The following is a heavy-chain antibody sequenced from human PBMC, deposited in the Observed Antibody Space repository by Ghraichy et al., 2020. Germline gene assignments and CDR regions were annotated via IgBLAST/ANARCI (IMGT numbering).Heavy chain of an antibody. Sequence: GKGGGGGGRSHYSGSTCDNPSLKRRGTISVDTSKNQCPLKLSSVTAADTAVYYCARHKVTGSSWSPFDYWGQGTLVTVSS. CDR3: ARHKVTGSSWSPFDY. CDR2: SHYSGST. J-gene: IGHJ4*02. D-gene: IGHD6-13*01. V-gene: IGHV4-39*01.